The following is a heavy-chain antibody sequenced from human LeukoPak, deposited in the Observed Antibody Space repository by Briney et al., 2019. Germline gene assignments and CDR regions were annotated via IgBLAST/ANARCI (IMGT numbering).Heavy chain of an antibody. CDR1: GFTFSSYE. V-gene: IGHV3-48*03. CDR2: ISSSGSTI. D-gene: IGHD3-3*01. J-gene: IGHJ4*02. Sequence: QPGGSVRLSCAASGFTFSSYEMNWVRQAPGKGLEWVSYISSSGSTIYYADSVKGRFTISRDNAKNSLYLQMNSLRAEDTALYYCARDGFLEWLLYPFDYWGQGTLVTVSS. CDR3: ARDGFLEWLLYPFDY.